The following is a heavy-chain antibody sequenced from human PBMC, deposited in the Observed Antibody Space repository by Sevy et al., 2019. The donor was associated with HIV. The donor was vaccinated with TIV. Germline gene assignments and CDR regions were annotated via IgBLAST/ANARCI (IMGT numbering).Heavy chain of an antibody. CDR1: GFTFNSYW. J-gene: IGHJ4*02. CDR3: ARSDFDS. V-gene: IGHV3-74*01. CDR2: INSDGSST. Sequence: GGSLRLSCAASGFTFNSYWMYWVRQAPGRGLMWVSRINSDGSSTSYADSVKGRFTISRDNAKNTLYLQMNSLRAEDTAVYYCARSDFDSWGQGTLVTVSS.